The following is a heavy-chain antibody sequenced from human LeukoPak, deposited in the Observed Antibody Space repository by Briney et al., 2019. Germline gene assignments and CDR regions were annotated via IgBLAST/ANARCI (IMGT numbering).Heavy chain of an antibody. CDR3: AREGTYYDILTGYYRGPFDY. CDR1: GYTFTGYY. V-gene: IGHV1-2*02. J-gene: IGHJ4*02. CDR2: INPNSGGT. Sequence: GASVKVSCKASGYTFTGYYMHWVRQAPGQGLEWMGWINPNSGGTNYAQTFQGRVTMTRDTSISTAYMELSRLRSDDTAVYYCAREGTYYDILTGYYRGPFDYWGQGTLVTVSS. D-gene: IGHD3-9*01.